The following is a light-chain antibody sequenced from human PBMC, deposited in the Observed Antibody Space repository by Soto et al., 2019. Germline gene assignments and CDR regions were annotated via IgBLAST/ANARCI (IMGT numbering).Light chain of an antibody. V-gene: IGKV3-15*01. CDR2: GAS. CDR1: QSVSIN. Sequence: EIVMTQSPATLSVSPGERATLSCRASQSVSINLAWYQQKPGQAPRLLIYGASTRATGIPARFSGSGSGTEFTLTISRLQSEDFALYFCQQYNNWPWTFGQGTKVDI. CDR3: QQYNNWPWT. J-gene: IGKJ1*01.